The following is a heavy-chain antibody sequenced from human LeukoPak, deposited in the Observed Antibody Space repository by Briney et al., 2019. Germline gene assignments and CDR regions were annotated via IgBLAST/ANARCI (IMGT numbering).Heavy chain of an antibody. CDR1: GGSISSRSYY. D-gene: IGHD3-22*01. CDR2: IYYSGST. CDR3: ARMDSSGTPYYYYGMDV. Sequence: SETLSLTCTVSGGSISSRSYYWGWIRQPPGTGLEWIGSIYYSGSTYYNPSLKSRVTISVDTSKNQSSLKLSSVTAADTAVYYCARMDSSGTPYYYYGMDVWGQGTTVTVSS. V-gene: IGHV4-39*01. J-gene: IGHJ6*02.